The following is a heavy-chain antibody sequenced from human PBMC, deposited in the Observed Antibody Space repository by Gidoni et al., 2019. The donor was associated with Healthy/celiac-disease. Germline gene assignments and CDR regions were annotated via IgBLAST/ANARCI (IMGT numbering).Heavy chain of an antibody. CDR1: GGDLSGYY. CDR3: ARAGEIVVVITADAFDI. Sequence: QVQLQQWGAGLLKPAEILPLNCAVYGGDLSGYYWSWIRQPPGKGLEWIGEINHSGSTNYNPSLKSRVTISVDTSKNQFSLKLSSVTAADTAVYYCARAGEIVVVITADAFDIWGQGTMVTVSS. D-gene: IGHD3-22*01. V-gene: IGHV4-34*01. CDR2: INHSGST. J-gene: IGHJ3*02.